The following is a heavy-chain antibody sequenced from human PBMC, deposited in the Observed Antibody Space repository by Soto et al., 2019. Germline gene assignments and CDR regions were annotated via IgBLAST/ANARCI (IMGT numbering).Heavy chain of an antibody. CDR1: GDSISSSGAN. D-gene: IGHD4-17*01. CDR3: ARHTGGFHP. CDR2: VASSGST. Sequence: LQLQESGPGLVKPSETLSLTCTVSGDSISSSGANWGWIRQPPGKGLEWIGRVASSGSTYYNTSLNSRVTMSIDTTRNQLSLNLSSVTASDTAVYYCARHTGGFHPWVQGTLVTVSS. J-gene: IGHJ5*02. V-gene: IGHV4-39*01.